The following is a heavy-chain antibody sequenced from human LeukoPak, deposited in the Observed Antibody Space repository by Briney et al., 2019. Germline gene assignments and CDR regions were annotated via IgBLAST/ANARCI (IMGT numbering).Heavy chain of an antibody. D-gene: IGHD6-13*01. CDR2: INHSGST. J-gene: IGHJ6*03. CDR3: ARGGRGYSSSWPYYYYYYMDV. CDR1: GVSISSSNSY. V-gene: IGHV4-39*07. Sequence: SETLSLTCTVSGVSISSSNSYWGWIRQPPGKGLEWIGEINHSGSTNYNPSLKSRVTISVDTSKNQFSLKLSSVTAADTAVYYCARGGRGYSSSWPYYYYYYMDVWGKGTTVTVSS.